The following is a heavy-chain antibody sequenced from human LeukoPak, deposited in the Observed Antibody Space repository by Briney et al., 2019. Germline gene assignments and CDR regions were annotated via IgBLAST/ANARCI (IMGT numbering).Heavy chain of an antibody. Sequence: GGSLRLSCAASGFTFRSYGMHWVRQAPGKGLEWVAVISYDGSNKYYADSVKGRFTISRDNSKNTLYLQMNSLRSDDTAVYYCARDPPYCSSTSCFNWFDPWGQGTLVTVSS. CDR2: ISYDGSNK. CDR1: GFTFRSYG. CDR3: ARDPPYCSSTSCFNWFDP. J-gene: IGHJ5*02. V-gene: IGHV3-30*03. D-gene: IGHD2-2*01.